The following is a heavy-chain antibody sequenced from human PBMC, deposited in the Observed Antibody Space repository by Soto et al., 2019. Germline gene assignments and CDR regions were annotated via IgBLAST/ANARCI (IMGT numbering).Heavy chain of an antibody. CDR2: ISPIFGTA. V-gene: IGHV1-69*01. J-gene: IGHJ4*02. CDR3: ARHKGRGIVVVPAAMYFDY. CDR1: GGTFSSYA. Sequence: QVQLVQSGAEVKKPGSSVKVSCKASGGTFSSYAISWVRQAPGQGLEWMGGISPIFGTANYAQKFQGRVTITADESTSTAYMELSSLRSEDTAVYYCARHKGRGIVVVPAAMYFDYWGQGTLVTVSS. D-gene: IGHD2-2*01.